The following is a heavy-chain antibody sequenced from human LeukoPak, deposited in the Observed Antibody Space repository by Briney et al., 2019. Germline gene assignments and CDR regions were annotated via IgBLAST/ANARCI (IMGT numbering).Heavy chain of an antibody. CDR2: IYYSGST. CDR1: GGSISSSSYY. D-gene: IGHD3-22*01. V-gene: IGHV4-39*01. CDR3: ARVRSSGYSPNWFDP. J-gene: IGHJ5*02. Sequence: TSETLSLTCTVSGGSISSSSYYWGWIRQPPGKGLEWIGSIYYSGSTYYNPSLKSRVTISVDTSKNQFSLKLSSVSATDTAVYYCARVRSSGYSPNWFDPWGQGTLVTVSS.